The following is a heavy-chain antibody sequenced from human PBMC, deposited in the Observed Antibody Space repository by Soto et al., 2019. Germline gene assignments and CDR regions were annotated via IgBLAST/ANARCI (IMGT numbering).Heavy chain of an antibody. J-gene: IGHJ4*02. CDR1: GLTVSGK. D-gene: IGHD3-10*01. CDR2: ISPDGSHK. V-gene: IGHV3-30*03. Sequence: GGSLRLSCVASGLTVSGKKYMAWVRQAPGKGPEWVGVISPDGSHKYYVDSVKGRFSISRDDSENTLFLQMDNLRPDDTAMYYCARVGSGGGGDYWGQGSLVTVSS. CDR3: ARVGSGGGGDY.